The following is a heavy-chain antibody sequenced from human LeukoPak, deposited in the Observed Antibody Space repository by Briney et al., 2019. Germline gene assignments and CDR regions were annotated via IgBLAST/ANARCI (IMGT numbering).Heavy chain of an antibody. V-gene: IGHV3-66*01. Sequence: GGSLRLSCAASGFTVSSNYMSCVRQAPGKGLEWVSVIYSGGSTYYADSVKGRFTISRDNSKNTLYLQMNSLRAEDTAVYYCARSETTVVTENYFDYWGQGTLVTVSS. D-gene: IGHD4-23*01. J-gene: IGHJ4*02. CDR1: GFTVSSNY. CDR2: IYSGGST. CDR3: ARSETTVVTENYFDY.